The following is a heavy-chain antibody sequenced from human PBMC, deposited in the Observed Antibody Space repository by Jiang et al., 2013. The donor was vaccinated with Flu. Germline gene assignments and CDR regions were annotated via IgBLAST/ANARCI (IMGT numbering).Heavy chain of an antibody. V-gene: IGHV4-59*02. CDR1: GGYVRSYY. Sequence: PGLVKPSETLSLTCSVSGGYVRSYYWSWIRQPPGKGLEWIGYIYYTGSTNYNPSLKSRVTISVDTSKNQFSLKLSSATAADTAMYYCARVTLGGPLNWFDPWGQGTLVTVSS. J-gene: IGHJ5*02. CDR3: ARVTLGGPLNWFDP. CDR2: IYYTGST. D-gene: IGHD3-16*01.